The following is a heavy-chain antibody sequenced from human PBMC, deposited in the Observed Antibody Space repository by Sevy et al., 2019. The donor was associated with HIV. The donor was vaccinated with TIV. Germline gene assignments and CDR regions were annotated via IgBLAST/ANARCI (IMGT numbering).Heavy chain of an antibody. CDR2: IYYSGST. V-gene: IGHV4-31*03. CDR3: ASGGIAPNY. CDR1: GGSISSGGYH. D-gene: IGHD6-13*01. Sequence: SETLSLTCTVSGGSISSGGYHWSWIRQHPGKGLEWIGYIYYSGSTYYNPSLKSRVTISVDTSKNQFSLKLSSVTAADTALYYCASGGIAPNYWGQGTLVTVSS. J-gene: IGHJ4*02.